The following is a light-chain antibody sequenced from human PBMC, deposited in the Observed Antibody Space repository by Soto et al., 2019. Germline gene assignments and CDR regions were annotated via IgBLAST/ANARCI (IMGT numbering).Light chain of an antibody. CDR2: GAS. V-gene: IGKV3-20*01. J-gene: IGKJ1*01. CDR3: QQYGSSGT. Sequence: EIVLTQSPGTLSLSPGDRATLSCRASQSVGSDYLAWYQQKPGQDPRRRIYGASNRATGIPDRFSVSGSGTDFTLTISRLEPEEFAVYYCQQYGSSGTFGQGTKVDIK. CDR1: QSVGSDY.